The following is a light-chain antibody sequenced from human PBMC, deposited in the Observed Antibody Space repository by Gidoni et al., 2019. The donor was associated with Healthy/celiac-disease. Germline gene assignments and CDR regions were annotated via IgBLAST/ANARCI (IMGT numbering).Light chain of an antibody. V-gene: IGKV3-11*01. CDR1: QSVSSY. CDR3: QQRSNWPPYT. CDR2: DAS. Sequence: EIVLTQSPATLSLSPGERATLSCRASQSVSSYLAWYQPKPGQAPRLLIYDASNRATGIPARFSGSGSGTDFTLTISSLEPEDFAVYYCQQRSNWPPYTFXXXTKLEIK. J-gene: IGKJ2*01.